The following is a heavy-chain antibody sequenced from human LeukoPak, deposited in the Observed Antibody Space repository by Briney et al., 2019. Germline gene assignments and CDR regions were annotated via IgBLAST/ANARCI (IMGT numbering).Heavy chain of an antibody. CDR2: IYHSGST. J-gene: IGHJ4*02. CDR3: ARLGSVGANDY. Sequence: SETLSLTCTVSGVSISSGGYYWSWIRQPPGKGLEWIGYIYHSGSTYYNPSLKSRVTISVDRSKNQFSLKLSSVTAADTAVYYCARLGSVGANDYWGQGTLVIVSS. CDR1: GVSISSGGYY. V-gene: IGHV4-30-2*01. D-gene: IGHD1-26*01.